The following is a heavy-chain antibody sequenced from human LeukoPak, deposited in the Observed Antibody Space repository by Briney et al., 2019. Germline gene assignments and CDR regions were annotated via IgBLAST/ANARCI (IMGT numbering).Heavy chain of an antibody. J-gene: IGHJ5*02. CDR2: SYYSGST. CDR3: ARVPNSSGWRSYNWFDP. Sequence: PSETLSLTCTVSGGSTSSYYWSWIRQPPPKGLEWNGYSYYSGSTNYNPSLKSRVTISVDTSKNRFSLKLSSVTAADTAVYYCARVPNSSGWRSYNWFDPWGQGTLVTVSS. D-gene: IGHD6-19*01. V-gene: IGHV4-59*01. CDR1: GGSTSSYY.